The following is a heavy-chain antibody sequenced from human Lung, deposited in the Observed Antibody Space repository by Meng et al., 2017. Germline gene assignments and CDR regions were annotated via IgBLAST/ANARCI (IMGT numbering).Heavy chain of an antibody. CDR1: CYTFIRYG. CDR2: TSTYNSNR. CDR3: ARGRHCSSTTCYLSDS. J-gene: IGHJ4*02. V-gene: IGHV1-18*01. D-gene: IGHD2-2*01. Sequence: QVQLVQSGAEVKTPGASVKVSCKASCYTFIRYGINWVRQAPGKGLEWMGWTSTYNSNRNYAQSLQGRVTMTTDTSTTTAYKELRSLTFDDTAVYYCARGRHCSSTTCYLSDSWGQGTLVTVSS.